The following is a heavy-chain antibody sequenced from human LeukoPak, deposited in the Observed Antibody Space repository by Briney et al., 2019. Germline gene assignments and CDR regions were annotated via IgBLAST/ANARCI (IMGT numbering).Heavy chain of an antibody. V-gene: IGHV4-30-4*01. J-gene: IGHJ6*02. CDR2: IYYSGST. D-gene: IGHD2-2*01. Sequence: ASETLSLTCTVSGGSISSGDYYWSWIRQPPGKGLEWIGYIYYSGSTYYNPSLKSRVTISVGTSKNQFSLKLSSVTAADTAVYYCARDGVVPAAYYYYGMDVWGQGTTVTVSS. CDR3: ARDGVVPAAYYYYGMDV. CDR1: GGSISSGDYY.